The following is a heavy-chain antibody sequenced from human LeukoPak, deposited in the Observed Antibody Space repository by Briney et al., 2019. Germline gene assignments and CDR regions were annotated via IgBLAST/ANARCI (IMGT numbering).Heavy chain of an antibody. CDR1: GGSISSYY. D-gene: IGHD2-15*01. Sequence: PSETLSLTCTVSGGSISSYYWSWIRQPAGKGLEWIGRIYTSGSTNYNPSLKSRVTMSVDTSKNQFSLKLSSVTAADTAVYYCARDCGGGSCYSIGNWFDPWGQGTLVTVSS. V-gene: IGHV4-4*07. J-gene: IGHJ5*02. CDR3: ARDCGGGSCYSIGNWFDP. CDR2: IYTSGST.